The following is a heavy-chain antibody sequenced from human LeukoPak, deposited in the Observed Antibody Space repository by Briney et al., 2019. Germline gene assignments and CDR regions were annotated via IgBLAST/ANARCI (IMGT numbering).Heavy chain of an antibody. Sequence: SETLSLTCTVSGGSISNSSYYWAWIRQPPGKGLDWIGSIYYSGNPFYNPSLKSRVTILVDTSNNQFSLEVDSVTAADTAMYYCASQLDTTGYYTGFIDSWGQGALVTVSS. J-gene: IGHJ4*02. CDR1: GGSISNSSYY. CDR3: ASQLDTTGYYTGFIDS. V-gene: IGHV4-39*01. D-gene: IGHD3/OR15-3a*01. CDR2: IYYSGNP.